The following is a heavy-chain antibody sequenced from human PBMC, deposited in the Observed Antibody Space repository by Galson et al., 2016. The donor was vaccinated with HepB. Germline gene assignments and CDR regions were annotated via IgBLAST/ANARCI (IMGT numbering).Heavy chain of an antibody. Sequence: SLRLSCAASGFSFDDYAMHWVRQAPAKGLEWVAAVAYDGSNKYYTDSVRGRFAISRDNSKNTLYLQMNSLRAEDTAVYYCAKDPLLLGVVMSAAMSWGQGTLVTVSP. D-gene: IGHD2-2*01. CDR2: VAYDGSNK. J-gene: IGHJ4*02. V-gene: IGHV3-30*18. CDR1: GFSFDDYA. CDR3: AKDPLLLGVVMSAAMS.